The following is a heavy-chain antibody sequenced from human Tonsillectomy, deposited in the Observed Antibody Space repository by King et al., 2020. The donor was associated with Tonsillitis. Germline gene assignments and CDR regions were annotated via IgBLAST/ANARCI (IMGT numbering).Heavy chain of an antibody. J-gene: IGHJ6*02. D-gene: IGHD2-15*01. CDR2: IYYSGNT. CDR1: GGSISSYY. CDR3: ARLGRYESGVVVATPGGYGLDV. V-gene: IGHV4-59*08. Sequence: QLQESGPGLVKPSETLSLTCTVSGGSISSYYWSWIRQPPGKGLEWIGYIYYSGNTNYNPSLKSRLTLSVDTSKNQLSLNLSSVTAADTAVYYCARLGRYESGVVVATPGGYGLDVWGQGTAVTVSS.